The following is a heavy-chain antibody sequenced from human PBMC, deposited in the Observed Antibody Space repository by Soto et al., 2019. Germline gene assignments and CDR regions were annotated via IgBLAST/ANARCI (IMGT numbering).Heavy chain of an antibody. J-gene: IGHJ5*02. D-gene: IGHD4-17*01. Sequence: EVQLLESGGGLVQPGGSMRLSCAASGFTFSSYAMSWVRQAPGKGLEWVSAISGSGGSTYYADCEKGRFTISRDNSKKTLYLEMSGLGAEYAAVYYCARDGQPAWGQGTLVTVSS. CDR1: GFTFSSYA. CDR2: ISGSGGST. V-gene: IGHV3-23*01. CDR3: ARDGQPA.